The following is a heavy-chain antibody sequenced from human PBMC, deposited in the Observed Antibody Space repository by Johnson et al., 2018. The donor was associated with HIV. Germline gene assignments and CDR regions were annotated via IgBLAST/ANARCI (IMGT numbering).Heavy chain of an antibody. CDR1: GFTFSSYG. V-gene: IGHV3-30*03. J-gene: IGHJ3*02. CDR3: ARDARYSRSWPDAFDI. D-gene: IGHD6-13*01. Sequence: QVQLMESGGGVVQPGRSLRLSCAASGFTFSSYGMHWVRQAPGKGLEWVAVISYDGSNKYYADSVKGRFTIYRDNSKNTLYLQMNSLRAEDTAVYYCARDARYSRSWPDAFDIWGQGTMVTVSP. CDR2: ISYDGSNK.